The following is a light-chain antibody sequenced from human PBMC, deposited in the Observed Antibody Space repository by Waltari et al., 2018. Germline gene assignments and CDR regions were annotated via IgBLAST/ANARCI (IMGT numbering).Light chain of an antibody. CDR2: DVS. CDR3: CSYAGSYPV. Sequence: QSALTQPRSVSGSPGQSVTISCTGTSSDVGGYNYVSWYQQHPGKAPKLLIYDVSNRPSGVPDRFSGSKSGNTASLTISGLQAEDEADYYCCSYAGSYPVFGGGTKLTVL. V-gene: IGLV2-11*01. J-gene: IGLJ3*02. CDR1: SSDVGGYNY.